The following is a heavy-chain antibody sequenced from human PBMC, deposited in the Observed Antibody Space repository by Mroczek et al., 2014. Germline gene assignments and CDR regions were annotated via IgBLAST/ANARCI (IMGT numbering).Heavy chain of an antibody. D-gene: IGHD5-24*01. CDR1: GGSFSGYY. Sequence: QVQLQQWGAGLLKPSETLSLTCAVYGGSFSGYYWSWIRQPPGKGLEWIGEINHSGSTNYNPSLKSRVTISVDTSKNQFSLKLSSVTAADTAVYYCARVGWLQFYSIFDYWGQGTLVTVSS. J-gene: IGHJ4*02. CDR2: INHSGST. CDR3: ARVGWLQFYSIFDY. V-gene: IGHV4-34*01.